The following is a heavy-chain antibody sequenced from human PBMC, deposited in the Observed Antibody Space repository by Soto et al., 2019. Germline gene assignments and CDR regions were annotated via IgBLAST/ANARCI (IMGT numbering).Heavy chain of an antibody. J-gene: IGHJ3*02. V-gene: IGHV1-18*01. Sequence: GASVKVSCKASGYTFTSYGISWVRQAPGQGLEWMGWISAYNGNTNYAQKLQGRVTMTTDTSTSTAYMALRSLRSDDTAVYYCARDSSGRGAFDIWGQGIMVTVSS. CDR2: ISAYNGNT. D-gene: IGHD3-22*01. CDR1: GYTFTSYG. CDR3: ARDSSGRGAFDI.